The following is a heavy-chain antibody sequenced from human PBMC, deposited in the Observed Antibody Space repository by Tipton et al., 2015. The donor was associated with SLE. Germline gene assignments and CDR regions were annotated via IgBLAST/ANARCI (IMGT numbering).Heavy chain of an antibody. CDR1: GHSISSGFY. Sequence: TLSLTCSVSGHSISSGFYWSWIRQPAGKGLEWIGRINSSGGTYYNPSLKSRVTISGDTSKNQVSLRLSSVTAADTAVYYCASRGRWEQPEDYWGQGTLVTVSS. V-gene: IGHV4-61*02. CDR2: INSSGGT. CDR3: ASRGRWEQPEDY. J-gene: IGHJ4*02. D-gene: IGHD1-26*01.